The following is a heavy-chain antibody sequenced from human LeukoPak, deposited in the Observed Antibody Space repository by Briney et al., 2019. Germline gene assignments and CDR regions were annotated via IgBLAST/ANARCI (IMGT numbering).Heavy chain of an antibody. V-gene: IGHV3-30*02. J-gene: IGHJ6*03. CDR3: TKKAFRDLDWSSPNYMDV. CDR2: IRYDGSNK. D-gene: IGHD3/OR15-3a*01. Sequence: GGSLRLSCAASGFTFSSYGMHWVRQAPGKGLEWVAFIRYDGSNKYYADSVKGRFTISRDNSKNTLYLQMHSLRAEDTAVYYCTKKAFRDLDWSSPNYMDVWGKGATVTVSS. CDR1: GFTFSSYG.